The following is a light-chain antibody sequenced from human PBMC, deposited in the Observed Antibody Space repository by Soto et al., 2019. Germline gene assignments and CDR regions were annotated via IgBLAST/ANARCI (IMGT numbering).Light chain of an antibody. CDR2: SNN. V-gene: IGLV1-44*01. CDR1: SSNIGSHT. CDR3: ATWDDSLSGYV. J-gene: IGLJ1*01. Sequence: QSVVTQPPSASGAPGPRVTISCSGSSSNIGSHTVNWYQKLPGTAPKLLIYSNNQRPSGVPDRFSGSKSGTSASLAISGLQSEDEADYYCATWDDSLSGYVFGTAAKVTVL.